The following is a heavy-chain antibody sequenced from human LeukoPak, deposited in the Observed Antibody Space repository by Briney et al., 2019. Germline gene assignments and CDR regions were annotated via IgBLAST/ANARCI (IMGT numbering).Heavy chain of an antibody. CDR3: ARDPPRAAWVFDY. CDR2: ISGTSSLT. CDR1: GFTFTSYA. V-gene: IGHV3-23*01. Sequence: GGSLRLSCVASGFTFTSYAMSWVRQAPGKGLEWVSAISGTSSLTTYADSVKGRFTVSRDNSKNTVYLQMNSLRAEDTAVYYCARDPPRAAWVFDYWGQGTLVSVSS. D-gene: IGHD6-25*01. J-gene: IGHJ4*02.